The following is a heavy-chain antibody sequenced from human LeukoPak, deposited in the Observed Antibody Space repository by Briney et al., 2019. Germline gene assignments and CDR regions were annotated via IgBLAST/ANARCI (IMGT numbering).Heavy chain of an antibody. V-gene: IGHV3-21*01. CDR1: GFTFSSYS. D-gene: IGHD2-15*01. J-gene: IGHJ6*02. CDR3: ARDNCSGGSCLTDYYYYGMDV. CDR2: ISSSSSYI. Sequence: GGSLRLSCAASGFTFSSYSMNWVRRAPGKGLEWVSSISSSSSYIYYADSVKGRFTISRDNAKNSLYLQMNSLRAEDTAVYYCARDNCSGGSCLTDYYYYGMDVWGQGTTVTVSS.